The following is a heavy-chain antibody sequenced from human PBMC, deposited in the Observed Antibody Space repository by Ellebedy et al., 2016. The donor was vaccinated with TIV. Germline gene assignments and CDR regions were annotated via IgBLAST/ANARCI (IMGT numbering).Heavy chain of an antibody. D-gene: IGHD1-26*01. CDR1: GFTFSNYW. CDR3: ARDPGELLPGLADY. V-gene: IGHV3-74*01. CDR2: IKSDGSST. Sequence: GGSLRLXXAASGFTFSNYWMHWVRQAPGKGLVWVSRIKSDGSSTTYADSVKGRFTNSRDNAKNTLYLQMNSLRAEDTAVYYCARDPGELLPGLADYWGQGTLVTVSS. J-gene: IGHJ4*02.